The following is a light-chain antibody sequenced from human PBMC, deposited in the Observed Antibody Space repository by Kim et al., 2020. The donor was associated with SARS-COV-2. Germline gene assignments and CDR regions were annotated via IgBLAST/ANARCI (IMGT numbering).Light chain of an antibody. CDR3: QAWDSGVV. CDR2: QGA. CDR1: KLGDNY. V-gene: IGLV3-1*01. Sequence: VPVTPGQTASIPCSGDKLGDNYVCWYQQKPGQSPVLVIYQGAKRPSGIPERFSGSNSGDTATLTIRGTQAMDEADYYCQAWDSGVVFGGGTQLTVL. J-gene: IGLJ2*01.